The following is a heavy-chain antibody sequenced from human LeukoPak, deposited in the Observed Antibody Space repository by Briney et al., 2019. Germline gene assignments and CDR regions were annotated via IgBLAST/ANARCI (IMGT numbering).Heavy chain of an antibody. CDR3: ARHTRVAAKVGYFDY. Sequence: SETLSLTCTVSGGSISSYHWSWIRQPPGKGLEWIGYIYYSGSTNYNPSLKSRVTISVDTSKNQFSLKLSSVTAADTAVYYCARHTRVAAKVGYFDYWGQGTLVTVSS. D-gene: IGHD2-15*01. J-gene: IGHJ4*02. V-gene: IGHV4-59*01. CDR1: GGSISSYH. CDR2: IYYSGST.